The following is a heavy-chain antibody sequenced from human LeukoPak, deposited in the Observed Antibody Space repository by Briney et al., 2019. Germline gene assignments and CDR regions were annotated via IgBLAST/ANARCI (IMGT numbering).Heavy chain of an antibody. CDR3: GREPSSGREPTTGRPLDY. Sequence: PSDTLSLLCRVCGRPHSGYFWLCIRHPAGKALEWIGCMYSTGRNKYNPSLKTRHHMTLDVSEHHLSLNVTSVTAADPGVFFCGREPSSGREPTTGRPLDYWGQGTLVTVSS. V-gene: IGHV4-4*07. D-gene: IGHD3-22*01. J-gene: IGHJ4*02. CDR1: GRPHSGYF. CDR2: MYSTGRN.